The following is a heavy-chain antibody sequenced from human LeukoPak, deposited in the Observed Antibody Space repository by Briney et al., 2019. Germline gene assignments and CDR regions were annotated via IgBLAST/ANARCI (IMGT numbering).Heavy chain of an antibody. CDR3: ARADFWSGYPFDY. J-gene: IGHJ4*02. CDR1: GFTFSNHW. D-gene: IGHD3-3*01. Sequence: PGGSLRLSCAASGFTFSNHWMSWVRQAPGKGLEWVANIKQDGSEKYYVDSVKGRFTISRDNAKNSLYLQMNSLRAEDTAVYYCARADFWSGYPFDYWGQGTLVTVSS. V-gene: IGHV3-7*01. CDR2: IKQDGSEK.